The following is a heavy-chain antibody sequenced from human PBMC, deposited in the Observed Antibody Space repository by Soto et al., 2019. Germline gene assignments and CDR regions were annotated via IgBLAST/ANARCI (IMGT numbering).Heavy chain of an antibody. V-gene: IGHV3-21*01. D-gene: IGHD4-17*01. CDR3: ARDEYGGAYDY. CDR1: GFTFSSYS. J-gene: IGHJ4*02. CDR2: ISSSGNTI. Sequence: ESGGGLVKPGGSLRLSCAASGFTFSSYSMNWVRQAPGKGLEWVSSISSSGNTIHYADSVKGRFTISRDNAKKSLYLQMNSLRAEDTAVYYCARDEYGGAYDYWGQGTLVTVSS.